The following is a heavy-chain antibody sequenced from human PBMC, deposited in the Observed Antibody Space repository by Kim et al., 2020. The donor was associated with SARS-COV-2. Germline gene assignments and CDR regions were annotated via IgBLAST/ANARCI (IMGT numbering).Heavy chain of an antibody. CDR1: GFTFSSYA. CDR2: ISGSGGST. V-gene: IGHV3-23*01. CDR3: AKSSYYDFWSGSLNWFDP. J-gene: IGHJ5*02. D-gene: IGHD3-3*01. Sequence: GGSLRLSCAASGFTFSSYAMSWVRQAPGKGLEWVSAISGSGGSTYYADSVKGRFTISRDNSKNTLYLQMNSLRAEDTAVYYCAKSSYYDFWSGSLNWFDPWGQGTLVTVSS.